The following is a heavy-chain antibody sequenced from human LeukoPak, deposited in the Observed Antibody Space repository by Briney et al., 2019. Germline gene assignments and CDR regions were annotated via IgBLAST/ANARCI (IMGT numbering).Heavy chain of an antibody. CDR3: ARAPNGYYIDAFDI. D-gene: IGHD3-22*01. Sequence: SETLSLTCAVYGGSFSGYYWSWIRQPPGKGRGWFVEINHVGSTNYNPSLKSRVTISVDTSKTQFSLKLSSVTAADTAVYYGARAPNGYYIDAFDIWGQGTMVTVSS. J-gene: IGHJ3*02. CDR2: INHVGST. V-gene: IGHV4-34*01. CDR1: GGSFSGYY.